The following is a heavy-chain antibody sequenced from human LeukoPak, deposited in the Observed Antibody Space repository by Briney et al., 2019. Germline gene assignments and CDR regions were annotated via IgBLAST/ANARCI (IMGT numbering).Heavy chain of an antibody. Sequence: RASVTVSCKASGYTFTDYYMHWVRQAPGQGLEGMGWINPNSGGTNYAQKFQGRVTMTRDTSISTAYMELSRLRSDDTAVYYCARDRIAVAGTGFAYWGQATLVTVSS. CDR1: GYTFTDYY. CDR3: ARDRIAVAGTGFAY. CDR2: INPNSGGT. D-gene: IGHD6-19*01. V-gene: IGHV1-2*02. J-gene: IGHJ4*02.